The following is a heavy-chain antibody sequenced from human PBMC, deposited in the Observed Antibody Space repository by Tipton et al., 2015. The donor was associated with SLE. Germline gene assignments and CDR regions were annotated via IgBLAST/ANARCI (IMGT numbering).Heavy chain of an antibody. CDR2: IYTGGST. Sequence: SLRLSCAASGFTVSNSQMNWVRQAPGKGLEWVSVIYTGGSTYYADSVRGRFTISRDNSKNTLYLQMNSLRAEDTAVYYCARDRRGESYDVYYSFYYGMDGWGQGPTVPVSS. J-gene: IGHJ6*02. CDR1: GFTVSNSQ. CDR3: ARDRRGESYDVYYSFYYGMDG. V-gene: IGHV3-53*05. D-gene: IGHD3-16*01.